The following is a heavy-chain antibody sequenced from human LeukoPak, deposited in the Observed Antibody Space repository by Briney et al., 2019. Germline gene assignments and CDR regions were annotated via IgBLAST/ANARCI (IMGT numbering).Heavy chain of an antibody. Sequence: GGSLRLSCAASGFTFSDYYMSWIRQAPGKGLEWISYISSGSNTIFYADSVQGRFTISRDNSKNSLFLQMNSLRADDTAVYFCARDRSSYSDSWGLGTLVTVSS. CDR3: ARDRSSYSDS. CDR1: GFTFSDYY. J-gene: IGHJ5*02. CDR2: ISSGSNTI. D-gene: IGHD1-26*01. V-gene: IGHV3-11*04.